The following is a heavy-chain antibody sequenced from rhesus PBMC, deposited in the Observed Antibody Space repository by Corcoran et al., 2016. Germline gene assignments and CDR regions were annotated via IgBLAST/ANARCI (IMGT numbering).Heavy chain of an antibody. D-gene: IGHD3-9*01. CDR2: IRSGGTT. J-gene: IGHJ4*01. Sequence: QVQLQQWGEGLVKPSETLSLTCAVYGGSISSNYWSWIRQPPGKGLEWIGRIRSGGTTNSNPSLNSRVTISLDPSKNQFSLRLSSVTAADTAVYYCARVGEDDYGYYGNLDYWGQGVLVTVSS. CDR3: ARVGEDDYGYYGNLDY. V-gene: IGHV4-160*01. CDR1: GGSISSNY.